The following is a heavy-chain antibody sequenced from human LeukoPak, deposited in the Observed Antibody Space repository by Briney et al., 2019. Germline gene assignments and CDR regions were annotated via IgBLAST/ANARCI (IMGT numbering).Heavy chain of an antibody. Sequence: ASVKVSCKASGYTFTGYYMHWVRQAPGQGLEWMEWINPNSGGTNYAQKFQGRVTMTRDTSISTAYMELRSLRSDDTAVYYCARDLSGWYFYYYYYMDAWGKGT. CDR1: GYTFTGYY. V-gene: IGHV1-2*02. CDR2: INPNSGGT. CDR3: ARDLSGWYFYYYYYMDA. D-gene: IGHD6-19*01. J-gene: IGHJ6*03.